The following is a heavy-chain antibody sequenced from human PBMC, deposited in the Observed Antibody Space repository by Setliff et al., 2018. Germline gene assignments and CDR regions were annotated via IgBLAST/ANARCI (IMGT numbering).Heavy chain of an antibody. Sequence: ASETLSLTCTVSGGSISSGDYYWSWIRQPPGQGLEWIGYIYSSGSTYSNPSLKIRVSISVDTSKNQFSLKLSSVTAADTAVYYCARESRYYYDNLGTLDYWGQGTLVTVSS. D-gene: IGHD3-22*01. J-gene: IGHJ4*02. CDR3: ARESRYYYDNLGTLDY. CDR1: GGSISSGDYY. CDR2: IYSSGST. V-gene: IGHV4-30-4*08.